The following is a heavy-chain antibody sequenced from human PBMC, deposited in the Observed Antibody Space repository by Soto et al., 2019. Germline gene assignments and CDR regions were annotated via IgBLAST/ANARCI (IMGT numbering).Heavy chain of an antibody. CDR3: ARAISGYVT. CDR1: GITFSTYA. J-gene: IGHJ5*02. V-gene: IGHV1-3*01. D-gene: IGHD5-12*01. CDR2: INAGNGNT. Sequence: QVQLVQSGAEVKKPGASVKVSCKASGITFSTYAIHWVRQAPGQRPEWMGWINAGNGNTRYSQKFQGRVTLTRDTSASTAYMDLSSLRSEDTAIYYCARAISGYVTWGQGTLVTVSS.